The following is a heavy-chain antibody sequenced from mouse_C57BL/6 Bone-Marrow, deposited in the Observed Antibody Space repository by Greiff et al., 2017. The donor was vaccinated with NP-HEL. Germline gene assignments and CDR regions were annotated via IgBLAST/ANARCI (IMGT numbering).Heavy chain of an antibody. D-gene: IGHD1-1*01. Sequence: VKLVESGAELVKPGASVKLSCKASGYAFSTYWMNWVKQRPGKGLEWIGQIYPRDGDTNYNGKFKGKVSLTADKSSSTAYMQLSSLTSEDSAVYFCARGDYGSSRFGYAMDYWGQGTSVTVSS. CDR1: GYAFSTYW. CDR2: IYPRDGDT. J-gene: IGHJ4*01. CDR3: ARGDYGSSRFGYAMDY. V-gene: IGHV1-80*01.